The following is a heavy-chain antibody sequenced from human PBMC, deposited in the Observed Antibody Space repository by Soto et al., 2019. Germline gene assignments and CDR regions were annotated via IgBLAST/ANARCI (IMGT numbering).Heavy chain of an antibody. Sequence: QVQLVESGGCVVQPGRSLGLSCAASGFPFSSFAMHWVRQTPGEGLEWVAVISHDGSKEDCADSVKGRFTISRDNSKNTVFLQLNSLRPEDTALYYCARDGNSGYNWDFYYGMDAWGRGTTVIVSS. CDR3: ARDGNSGYNWDFYYGMDA. J-gene: IGHJ6*02. D-gene: IGHD5-12*01. CDR1: GFPFSSFA. CDR2: ISHDGSKE. V-gene: IGHV3-30*04.